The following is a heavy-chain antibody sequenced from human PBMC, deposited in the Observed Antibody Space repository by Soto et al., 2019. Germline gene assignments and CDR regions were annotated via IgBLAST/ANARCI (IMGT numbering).Heavy chain of an antibody. CDR1: GGSLSAPPYY. CDR3: ARVRGEVDNWFDP. D-gene: IGHD3-10*01. V-gene: IGHV4-39*01. J-gene: IGHJ5*02. Sequence: QLQLQESGPGLVKPSETLSLTCAVSGGSLSAPPYYWGWVRQPPGKGLEWIGNIHYTGSAFYNPALKSRVTISVGTSKNQFSLRLAAVTAADTAVYYCARVRGEVDNWFDPWGRGTLVIVSS. CDR2: IHYTGSA.